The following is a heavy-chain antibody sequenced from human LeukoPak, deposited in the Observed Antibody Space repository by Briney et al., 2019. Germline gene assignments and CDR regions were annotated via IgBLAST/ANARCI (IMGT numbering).Heavy chain of an antibody. CDR3: ARDLNITMVRGVPGY. CDR1: GGTFSSYA. CDR2: IIPIFGTA. Sequence: ASVKVSCKASGGTFSSYAISWVRQAPGQGLEWMGGIIPIFGTANYAQKFQGRVTITADESTSTAYMELSSLRSEDTAVYYCARDLNITMVRGVPGYWGQGTLVTVSS. D-gene: IGHD3-10*01. V-gene: IGHV1-69*13. J-gene: IGHJ4*02.